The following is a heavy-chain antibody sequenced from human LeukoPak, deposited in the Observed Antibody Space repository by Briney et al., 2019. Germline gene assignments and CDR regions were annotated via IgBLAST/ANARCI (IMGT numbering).Heavy chain of an antibody. V-gene: IGHV3-30*18. CDR2: ISCDGSNK. CDR3: AKEASGDPNWFDP. CDR1: GFTFSSYG. J-gene: IGHJ5*02. Sequence: GGSLRLSCAASGFTFSSYGMHWVRQAPGKGLEWVAVISCDGSNKYYADSVKGRFTISRDNSKNTLYLQMNSLRAEDTAVYYCAKEASGDPNWFDPWGQGTLVTVSS.